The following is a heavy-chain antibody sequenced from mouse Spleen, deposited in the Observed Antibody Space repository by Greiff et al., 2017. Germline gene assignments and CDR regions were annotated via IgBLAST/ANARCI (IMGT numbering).Heavy chain of an antibody. J-gene: IGHJ1*03. Sequence: VQLKESGPELVKPGASVKIPCKASGYTFTDYNMDWVKQSHGKSLEWIGDINPNNGGTIYNQKFKGKATLTVDKSSSTAYMELRSLTSEDTAVYYCARPGYAPWYFDVWGTGTTVTVSS. CDR2: INPNNGGT. V-gene: IGHV1-18*01. CDR3: ARPGYAPWYFDV. CDR1: GYTFTDYN. D-gene: IGHD2-2*01.